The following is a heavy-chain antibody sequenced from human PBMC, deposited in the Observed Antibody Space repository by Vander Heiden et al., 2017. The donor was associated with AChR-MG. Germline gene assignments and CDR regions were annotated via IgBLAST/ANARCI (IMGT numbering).Heavy chain of an antibody. D-gene: IGHD5-18*01. Sequence: QLQLQESGPGLVKPSETLSLTCSVSGGSITHHNYYWGWIRQPPGKGLEWIATISYSGRTYYSPSLKSCVTISVDTSKNQISLKLTSVTAADTSLYYCARLSRGFSWPYYFDSWGQGILVTVSS. CDR3: ARLSRGFSWPYYFDS. CDR1: GGSITHHNYY. V-gene: IGHV4-39*01. CDR2: ISYSGRT. J-gene: IGHJ4*02.